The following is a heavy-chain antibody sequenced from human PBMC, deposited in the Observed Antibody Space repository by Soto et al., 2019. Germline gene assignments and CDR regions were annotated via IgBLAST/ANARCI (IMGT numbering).Heavy chain of an antibody. Sequence: GESLKISCKGSGYSFTSYWIGWVRQMPGKGLEWMGIIYPGDSDTRYSPSFQGQVTISADKSISTAYLQWSSLKASDTAMYYCAIWPAYYYDSSGSYFDYWGRGTLVTVSS. CDR3: AIWPAYYYDSSGSYFDY. J-gene: IGHJ4*02. CDR2: IYPGDSDT. D-gene: IGHD3-22*01. CDR1: GYSFTSYW. V-gene: IGHV5-51*01.